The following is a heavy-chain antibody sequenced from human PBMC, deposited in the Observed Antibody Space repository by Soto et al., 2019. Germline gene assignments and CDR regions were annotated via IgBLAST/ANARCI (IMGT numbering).Heavy chain of an antibody. CDR3: ARGGEQWFGELLRIDY. CDR1: GGSISSSSYY. Sequence: PSETLSLTCTVSGGSISSSSYYWGWIRQPPGKGLEWIGSIYYSGSTYYNPSLKSRVTISVDTSKNQFSLKLSSVTAADTAVYYCARGGEQWFGELLRIDYWGQGTLVTVSS. D-gene: IGHD3-10*01. V-gene: IGHV4-39*01. CDR2: IYYSGST. J-gene: IGHJ4*02.